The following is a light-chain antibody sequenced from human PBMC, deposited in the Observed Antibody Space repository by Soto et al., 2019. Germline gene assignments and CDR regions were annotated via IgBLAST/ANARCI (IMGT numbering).Light chain of an antibody. J-gene: IGLJ2*01. V-gene: IGLV2-23*02. Sequence: QSALTQPASVSGSPGQSITISCTRTSSDVGSYNLVSWYQHHPGKAPKLMIYEVSKRPSGVSNRFSGSKSGNTASLTISGLQAEDEADYYCCSYAGSSTYVVFGGGTQLTVL. CDR2: EVS. CDR1: SSDVGSYNL. CDR3: CSYAGSSTYVV.